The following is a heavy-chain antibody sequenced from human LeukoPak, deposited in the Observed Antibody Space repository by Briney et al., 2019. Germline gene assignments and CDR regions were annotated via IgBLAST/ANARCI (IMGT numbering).Heavy chain of an antibody. CDR1: GFTFIKYA. D-gene: IGHD2-2*01. V-gene: IGHV3-23*01. Sequence: PGGSLRLSCAASGFTFIKYAMSWVRQAPGKGLEWVSAVSGNGDTTYYADSVKGRFSVSRDTSKNRLYLQMSSLRAEDTAVYYCAKDTGSTVAFDPWGQGTMVTVSS. J-gene: IGHJ3*01. CDR2: VSGNGDTT. CDR3: AKDTGSTVAFDP.